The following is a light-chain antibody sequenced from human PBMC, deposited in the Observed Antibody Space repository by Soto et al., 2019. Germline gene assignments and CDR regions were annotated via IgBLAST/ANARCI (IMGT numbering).Light chain of an antibody. CDR3: QQSYSSPRT. CDR1: QSISHY. Sequence: DIQVTQSPSSLSASVGDRVTITCQASQSISHYLNWYQHKPGKAPKLLIYAASTLQSWVPSRFSGSGSGTDFRFTISSLKPEDFATYSCQQSYSSPRTFGQGTKLEIK. J-gene: IGKJ2*02. CDR2: AAS. V-gene: IGKV1-39*01.